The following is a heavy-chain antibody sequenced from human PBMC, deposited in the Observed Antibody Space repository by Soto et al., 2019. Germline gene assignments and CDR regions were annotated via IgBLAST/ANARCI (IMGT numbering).Heavy chain of an antibody. CDR3: ARHLLPKAAAAPFNY. D-gene: IGHD6-13*01. CDR1: GDSISTNDYY. Sequence: SDTLSLSCTVSGDSISTNDYYWGWIRQPTGKGLEWIGSISYSGTTYYNPSLKSRVTIFVDTSKNQLSLKLNSVTAADTAVYYCARHLLPKAAAAPFNYWGQGTLVTVS. V-gene: IGHV4-39*01. J-gene: IGHJ4*02. CDR2: ISYSGTT.